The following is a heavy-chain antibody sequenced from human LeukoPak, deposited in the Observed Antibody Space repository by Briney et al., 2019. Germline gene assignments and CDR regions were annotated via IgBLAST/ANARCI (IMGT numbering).Heavy chain of an antibody. J-gene: IGHJ4*02. Sequence: GGSLRLSCIASGFTFSTYAMSWVRQSPGRGLEWLSAVNTGGDYTYYADSVKGRFTISRDNSENTLYLQLNSLRAEDTAVYYCAKENAVTTFDYWGRGTLVTVSS. CDR1: GFTFSTYA. D-gene: IGHD4-17*01. V-gene: IGHV3-23*01. CDR3: AKENAVTTFDY. CDR2: VNTGGDYT.